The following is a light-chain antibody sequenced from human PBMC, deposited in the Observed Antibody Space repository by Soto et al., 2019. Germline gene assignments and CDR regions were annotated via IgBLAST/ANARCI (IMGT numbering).Light chain of an antibody. V-gene: IGKV3-15*01. CDR2: GAS. J-gene: IGKJ1*01. CDR1: QSVSSN. Sequence: EILMTQSPATLSVSPGERATLSCGASQSVSSNLAWYQQKPGQAPRLLIYGASTRASGIPARFSGSGSGTEFTLTISSLQSEDFAVYYCQQYNNWPPWTFGQGTQVEIK. CDR3: QQYNNWPPWT.